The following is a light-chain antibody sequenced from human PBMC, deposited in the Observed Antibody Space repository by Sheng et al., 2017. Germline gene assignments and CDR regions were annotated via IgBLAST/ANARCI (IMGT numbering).Light chain of an antibody. CDR3: QQYGSSPMYS. CDR2: GAS. Sequence: EIVLTQSPGTLSLSPGERATLSCRASQSVSSNYLAWYQQKPGQAPRLLIYGASSRATGIPDRFSGSGSGTDFTLTISRVEPEDFAVFYCQQYGSSPMYSFGQGTKLEI. J-gene: IGKJ2*03. V-gene: IGKV3-20*01. CDR1: QSVSSNY.